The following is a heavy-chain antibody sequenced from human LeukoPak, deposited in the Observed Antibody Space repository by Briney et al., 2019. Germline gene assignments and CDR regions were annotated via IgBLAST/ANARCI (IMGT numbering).Heavy chain of an antibody. CDR2: IIPIFDSA. CDR3: ARDTVHRDFYDTPFDS. J-gene: IGHJ4*02. D-gene: IGHD3-22*01. CDR1: GYTFSGYY. Sequence: ASVKVSCKASGYTFSGYYIHWVRQAPGQGLEWMGGIIPIFDSANYAQKFQGRVTITADKSTSTAYMDLTSLRSEDTAVYYCARDTVHRDFYDTPFDSWGQGTLVTVSS. V-gene: IGHV1-69*06.